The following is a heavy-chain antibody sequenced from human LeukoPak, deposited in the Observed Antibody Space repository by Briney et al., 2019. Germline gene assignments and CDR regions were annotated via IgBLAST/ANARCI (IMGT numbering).Heavy chain of an antibody. J-gene: IGHJ4*02. CDR3: ARVLRPMASQYYFDY. CDR2: IFHSGFT. D-gene: IGHD3-10*01. CDR1: GGSLSAYY. V-gene: IGHV4-59*01. Sequence: SETLSLTCTVSGGSLSAYYWSWIRQPPGKGLEWIGYIFHSGFTNYNPSLKTRVTISIDTSKNQFSLKLSSVTAADTAVYYCARVLRPMASQYYFDYWGQGTLVTVSS.